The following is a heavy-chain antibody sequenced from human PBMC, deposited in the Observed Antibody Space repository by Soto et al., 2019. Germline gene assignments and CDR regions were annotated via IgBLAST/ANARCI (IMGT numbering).Heavy chain of an antibody. V-gene: IGHV1-8*01. CDR3: ARAYGAGSFDF. Sequence: QVQLVQSGAEVKKPGASVKVSCTASGYTFRSYDIHWVRQATGQGLEWMGWVNPNTGNTGYAQRFQGRVTMTRDISKSTAYMELSRLTSVDTTIYYRARAYGAGSFDFWGPGTLVSVSS. J-gene: IGHJ5*01. CDR2: VNPNTGNT. CDR1: GYTFRSYD. D-gene: IGHD3-10*01.